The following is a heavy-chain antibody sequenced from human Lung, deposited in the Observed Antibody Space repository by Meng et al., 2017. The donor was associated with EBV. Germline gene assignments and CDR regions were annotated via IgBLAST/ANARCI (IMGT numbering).Heavy chain of an antibody. D-gene: IGHD1-1*01. CDR1: GGSISSDIW. CDR2: VYHRGDT. J-gene: IGHJ4*02. CDR3: GRDQGRQLINH. Sequence: QLKEWGPGLVKPSEPLSLTCTVSGGSISSDIWWSWVRQPPGKGLEWIGEVYHRGDTNYNPSLKSRVVISVDRSKNQFSLNLSSVTAADTAVYCCGRDQGRQLINHWGQGTLVTVSS. V-gene: IGHV4-4*01.